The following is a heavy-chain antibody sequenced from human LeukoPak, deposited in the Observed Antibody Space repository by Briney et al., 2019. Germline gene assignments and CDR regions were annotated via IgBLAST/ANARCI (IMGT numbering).Heavy chain of an antibody. CDR3: AKASAMIVVVSKHFDY. Sequence: PSETLSLTCTVSGYSISSGYYWGWIRQPPGKGLEWIGSIYHSGSTYYNPSLKSRVTISVDTSKNQFSLKLSSVTAADTAVYYCAKASAMIVVVSKHFDYWGQGTLVTVSS. D-gene: IGHD3-22*01. J-gene: IGHJ4*02. CDR2: IYHSGST. V-gene: IGHV4-38-2*02. CDR1: GYSISSGYY.